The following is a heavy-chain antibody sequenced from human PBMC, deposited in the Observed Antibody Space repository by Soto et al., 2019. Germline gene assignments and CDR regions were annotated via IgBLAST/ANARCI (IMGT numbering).Heavy chain of an antibody. CDR2: ISSSGSTI. Sequence: GGSLRLSCAASGFTFSSYEMDWVRQAPGKGLEWVSYISSSGSTIYYADSVKGRFTISRDNAKNSLYLQMNSLRAEDTAVYYCARDLVAAAGKNDYWGQGTLVTVSS. V-gene: IGHV3-48*03. J-gene: IGHJ4*02. CDR1: GFTFSSYE. D-gene: IGHD6-13*01. CDR3: ARDLVAAAGKNDY.